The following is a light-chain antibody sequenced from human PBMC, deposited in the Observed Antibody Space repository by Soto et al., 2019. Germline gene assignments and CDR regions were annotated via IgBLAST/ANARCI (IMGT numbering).Light chain of an antibody. CDR2: GAS. CDR1: QSVSSN. J-gene: IGKJ1*01. V-gene: IGKV3-15*01. CDR3: QQYNSYS. Sequence: EIVMTQYPATLSVSPGERATLSCRASQSVSSNLAWYQQKPGQAPRLLIYGASTRATGIPARFSGSGSGIEFTLTISSLQPDDFATYYCQQYNSYSFGQGTKVDIK.